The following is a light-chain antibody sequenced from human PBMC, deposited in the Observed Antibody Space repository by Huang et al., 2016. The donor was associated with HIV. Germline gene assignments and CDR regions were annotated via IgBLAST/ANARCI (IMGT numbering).Light chain of an antibody. CDR2: GAS. J-gene: IGKJ2*03. Sequence: IVLTQSPDTLSLSPGEQHTLSCRASQTVTNNYLAWYQQRPGQAPRRLIYGASTMATGIPDRFSGSGSGTDFTLTISRLEPKDFVVYYCQQFGSSPPYSFGQGTKLEIK. V-gene: IGKV3-20*01. CDR1: QTVTNNY. CDR3: QQFGSSPPYS.